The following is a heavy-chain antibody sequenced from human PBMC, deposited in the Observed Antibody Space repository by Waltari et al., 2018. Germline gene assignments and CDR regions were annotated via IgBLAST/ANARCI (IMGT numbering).Heavy chain of an antibody. J-gene: IGHJ3*02. CDR1: GFTFSSYS. V-gene: IGHV3-21*01. Sequence: EVQLVESGGGLVKPGGSLRLSCAASGFTFSSYSMNWVRPAPGKGLEWVSSISSSSSYIYYADAVKGRFTISRDNAKNSLYLQMNSLRAEDTAVYYCARDADYYDSSGYADAFDIWGQGTMVTVSS. CDR3: ARDADYYDSSGYADAFDI. D-gene: IGHD3-22*01. CDR2: ISSSSSYI.